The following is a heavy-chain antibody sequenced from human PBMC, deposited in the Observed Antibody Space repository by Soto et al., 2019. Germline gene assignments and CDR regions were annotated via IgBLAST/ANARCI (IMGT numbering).Heavy chain of an antibody. Sequence: PSETLSLTCTVSGGSISSYYWSWIRQPPGKGLEWIGYIYYSGSTNYNPSLKSRVTISVDTSKNQFSLKLSSVTAADTAVYYCAREGEGSGSYYYKDVWGKGTTVTVSS. CDR3: AREGEGSGSYYYKDV. CDR2: IYYSGST. V-gene: IGHV4-59*01. J-gene: IGHJ6*03. CDR1: GGSISSYY. D-gene: IGHD3-10*01.